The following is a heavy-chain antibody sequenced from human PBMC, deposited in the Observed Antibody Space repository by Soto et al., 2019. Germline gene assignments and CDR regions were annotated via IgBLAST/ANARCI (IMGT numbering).Heavy chain of an antibody. CDR3: ARSEQQLVLDAFDI. Sequence: GGSLRLSCAASGFTFSSNYMSWVRQAPGKGLEWVSVIYSGGSTYYADSVKGRFTISRDNSKNTLYLQMNSLRAEDTAVYYCARSEQQLVLDAFDIWGQGTMVTVSS. CDR2: IYSGGST. J-gene: IGHJ3*02. CDR1: GFTFSSNY. D-gene: IGHD6-13*01. V-gene: IGHV3-66*01.